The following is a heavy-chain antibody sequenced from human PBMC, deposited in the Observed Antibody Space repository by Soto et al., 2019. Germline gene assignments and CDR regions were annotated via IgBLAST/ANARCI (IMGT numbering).Heavy chain of an antibody. Sequence: SETLSLTCTVSGGSISSGGYYWSWIRQHPGKGLEWIGYIYYSGSTYYNPSLKSRVTISVDTSKNQFSLKLSSVTAADTAVYYCARQVNCNLLYYFDYWGQGTLVTVSS. CDR1: GGSISSGGYY. D-gene: IGHD1-7*01. J-gene: IGHJ4*02. V-gene: IGHV4-31*03. CDR2: IYYSGST. CDR3: ARQVNCNLLYYFDY.